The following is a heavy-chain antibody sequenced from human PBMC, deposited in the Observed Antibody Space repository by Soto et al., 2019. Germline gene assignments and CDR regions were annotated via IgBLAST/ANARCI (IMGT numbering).Heavy chain of an antibody. CDR3: ARDDSFAFDI. Sequence: GGSLRLSCAASGFTFSSYGMHWVRQAPGKGLEWVAVIWYDGSNKHYADSVKGRFTISRDNSRNSLYLQMNSLRADDTAVYYCARDDSFAFDIWGQGTMVTVSS. V-gene: IGHV3-33*01. CDR2: IWYDGSNK. CDR1: GFTFSSYG. J-gene: IGHJ3*02. D-gene: IGHD2-21*01.